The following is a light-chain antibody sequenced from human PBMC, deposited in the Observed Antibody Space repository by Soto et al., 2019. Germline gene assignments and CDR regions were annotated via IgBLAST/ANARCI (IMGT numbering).Light chain of an antibody. CDR3: QQYFGSLYT. Sequence: SVLTQSPGTLSLSPGEGATLSCRTSQSISSTYLAWYQQRPGQAPRLLIYAASSRATGIPDRFSGSGSGTDFTLTISRLEPEDFAVYYCQQYFGSLYTFGQGTNLEIK. J-gene: IGKJ2*01. CDR1: QSISSTY. CDR2: AAS. V-gene: IGKV3-20*01.